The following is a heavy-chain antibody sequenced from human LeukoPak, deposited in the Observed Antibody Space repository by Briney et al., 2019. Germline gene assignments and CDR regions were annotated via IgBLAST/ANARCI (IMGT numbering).Heavy chain of an antibody. D-gene: IGHD3-22*01. Sequence: ASVRVSCKASGYTFTGYYMHWVRQAPGQGLEWMGWINPNSGGTNYAQKFQGRVTMTRDTSVSTAYMELSRLRSDDTAVYYCARESQYYYDSSGYPNIWGQGTMVTVSS. V-gene: IGHV1-2*02. CDR1: GYTFTGYY. J-gene: IGHJ3*02. CDR3: ARESQYYYDSSGYPNI. CDR2: INPNSGGT.